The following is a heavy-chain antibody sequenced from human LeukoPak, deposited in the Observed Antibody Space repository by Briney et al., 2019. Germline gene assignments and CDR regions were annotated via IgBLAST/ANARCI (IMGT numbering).Heavy chain of an antibody. CDR3: ARGVRGYSYVPFDY. V-gene: IGHV3-21*01. D-gene: IGHD5-18*01. Sequence: PGGSLRLSCAASGFTFSSYSMNWVRQAPGKGLEWVSSISSSSSYIYYADSVKGRFTISRDNATNSLYLQMNSLRAEDTAVYYCARGVRGYSYVPFDYWGQGTLVTVSS. CDR2: ISSSSSYI. J-gene: IGHJ4*02. CDR1: GFTFSSYS.